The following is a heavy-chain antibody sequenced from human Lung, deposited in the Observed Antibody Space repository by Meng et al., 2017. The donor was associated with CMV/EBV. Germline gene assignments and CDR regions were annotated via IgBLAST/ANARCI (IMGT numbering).Heavy chain of an antibody. J-gene: IGHJ3*02. CDR2: INPNSGGT. D-gene: IGHD1-26*01. V-gene: IGHV1-2*02. CDR3: ARWQWDLRNALAI. Sequence: ASXXVSXKASGYTFTGYYIHWVRQAPGQGLEWMGSINPNSGGTKYAQKFQGRVTLTRDTSISTVYMDMSRLKTDDTAVYYCARWQWDLRNALAIWGQGTEVTVSS. CDR1: GYTFTGYY.